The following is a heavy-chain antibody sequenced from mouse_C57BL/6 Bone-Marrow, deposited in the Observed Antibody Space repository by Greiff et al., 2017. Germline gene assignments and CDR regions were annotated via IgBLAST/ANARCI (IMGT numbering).Heavy chain of an antibody. CDR1: GYTFTSYW. J-gene: IGHJ3*01. CDR2: INPSSGYT. Sequence: QVQLKQSGAELAKPGASVKLSCKASGYTFTSYWMHWVKPRPGQGLEWIGYINPSSGYTKYNQKFKDKATLTADKSSSTAYMQLSSLTDEDSAVYYCAKPSWFAYWGQGTLGTVSA. V-gene: IGHV1-7*01. CDR3: AKPSWFAY.